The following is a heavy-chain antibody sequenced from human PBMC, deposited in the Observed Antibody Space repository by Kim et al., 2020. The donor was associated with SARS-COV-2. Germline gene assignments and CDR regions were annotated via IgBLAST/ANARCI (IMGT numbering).Heavy chain of an antibody. Sequence: GGSLRLSCAASGFTFSSYWMHWVRQAPGKGLVWVSRISSDGKYTIYAYSVKGRFTFSRDNAKNTLYLQMNSLGAEDTAVYYCAREGGGHIYGMDVWGQGT. V-gene: IGHV3-74*01. CDR2: ISSDGKYT. D-gene: IGHD2-15*01. J-gene: IGHJ6*02. CDR1: GFTFSSYW. CDR3: AREGGGHIYGMDV.